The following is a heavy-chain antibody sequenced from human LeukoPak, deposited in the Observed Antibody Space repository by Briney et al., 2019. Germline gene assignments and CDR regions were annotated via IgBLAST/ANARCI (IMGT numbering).Heavy chain of an antibody. CDR2: ISSSSSTI. Sequence: GESLRLSCAASGFIFSSYSMNWVRQAPGKGLEWVSYISSSSSTIYYADSVKGRFTISRDNAKNSLYLQMNSLRAEDTAVYYCARDLSLSFDYWGQGTLVTVSS. CDR1: GFIFSSYS. J-gene: IGHJ4*02. D-gene: IGHD3-9*01. V-gene: IGHV3-48*04. CDR3: ARDLSLSFDY.